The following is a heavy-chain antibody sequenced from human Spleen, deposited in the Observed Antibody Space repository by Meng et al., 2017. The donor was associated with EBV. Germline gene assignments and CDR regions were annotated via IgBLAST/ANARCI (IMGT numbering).Heavy chain of an antibody. CDR1: GFTFSSYW. D-gene: IGHD1-26*01. V-gene: IGHV3-74*01. Sequence: EVPLVGAGGGVVPPGGCQILDGSTTGFTFSSYWMHWVRQAPGKGLVWVSRINSDGSSTSYADSVKGRFTISRDNAKNTLYLQMNSLRAEDTAVYYCARGLVGATTSWGQGTLVTVSS. CDR2: INSDGSST. CDR3: ARGLVGATTS. J-gene: IGHJ5*02.